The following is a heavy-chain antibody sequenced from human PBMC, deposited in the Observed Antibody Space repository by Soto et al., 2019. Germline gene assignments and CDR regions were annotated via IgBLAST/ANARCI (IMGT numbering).Heavy chain of an antibody. CDR2: IIPIFGTA. CDR1: GGTFSSYT. D-gene: IGHD5-18*01. Sequence: SVKVSCKASGGTFSSYTISWVRQAPGQGLEWMGGIIPIFGTANYAQKFQGRVTITADESTSTAYMELSSLRSEDTAVYYCARRAELAGYSYGLYKGMDVWGQGTTVNVS. CDR3: ARRAELAGYSYGLYKGMDV. J-gene: IGHJ6*02. V-gene: IGHV1-69*13.